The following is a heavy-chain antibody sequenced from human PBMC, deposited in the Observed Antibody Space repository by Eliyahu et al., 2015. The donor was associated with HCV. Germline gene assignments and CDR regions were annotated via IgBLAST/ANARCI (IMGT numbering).Heavy chain of an antibody. CDR3: AKLGEMAFDY. CDR1: XGSFSGYY. J-gene: IGHJ4*02. Sequence: QVQLQQWGAGLLKPSETLSLTXAVYXGSFSGYYWSWXRQPPGKGLEWIGEINHSGSTNYNPSLKSRVTISVDTSKNQFSLKLSSVTAADTAVYYCAKLGEMAFDYWGQGTLVTVSS. D-gene: IGHD5-24*01. V-gene: IGHV4-34*01. CDR2: INHSGST.